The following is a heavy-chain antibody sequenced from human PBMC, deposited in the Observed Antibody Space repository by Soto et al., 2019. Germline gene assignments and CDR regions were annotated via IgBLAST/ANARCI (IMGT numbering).Heavy chain of an antibody. CDR3: AREAAALGNDY. V-gene: IGHV1-46*01. CDR2: IRPSGGAT. CDR1: GYTFTSYY. Sequence: ASVKVSCKASGYTFTSYYMHWMRQAPGQGLEWMGIIRPSGGATVYAQKFQGRVTMTRDTSISTAYMELSSLRSEDTAVYYCAREAAALGNDYWGQGTLVTVSS. D-gene: IGHD2-2*01. J-gene: IGHJ4*02.